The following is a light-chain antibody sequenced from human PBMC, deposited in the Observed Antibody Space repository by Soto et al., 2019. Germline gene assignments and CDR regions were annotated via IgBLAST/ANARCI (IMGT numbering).Light chain of an antibody. CDR2: NVY. J-gene: IGLJ1*01. CDR1: SSDVGAYNF. CDR3: SEYTVSRTYV. V-gene: IGLV2-14*03. Sequence: QSVLTQPAYVSGSPGQSITISCTGTSSDVGAYNFVSWHQQQPGKAPKLMIYNVYDRPSGIAYRFSGSKSGNTASLTISGLQGEDEADYYCSEYTVSRTYVFGTGPKLTV.